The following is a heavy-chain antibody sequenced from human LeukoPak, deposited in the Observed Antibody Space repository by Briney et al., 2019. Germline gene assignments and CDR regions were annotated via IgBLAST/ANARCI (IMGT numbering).Heavy chain of an antibody. CDR3: AITGGPTVTAFDL. V-gene: IGHV3-7*02. D-gene: IGHD4-17*01. CDR1: GFIFRNYW. Sequence: GGSLRLSCVASGFIFRNYWMSWVRQAPGKGLEWVANINHDGGDKNYVDSVKGRFNISRDNAKSSLYLQMNSLRVEDTAVYYCAITGGPTVTAFDLWGQGILVTVSS. CDR2: INHDGGDK. J-gene: IGHJ4*02.